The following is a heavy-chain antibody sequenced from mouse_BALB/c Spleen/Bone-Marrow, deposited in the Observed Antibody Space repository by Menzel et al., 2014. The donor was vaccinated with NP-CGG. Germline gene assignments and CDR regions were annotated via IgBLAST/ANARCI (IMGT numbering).Heavy chain of an antibody. CDR2: IDTSDSYT. CDR3: SFYYGNYGDY. Sequence: VQLQQSGAELVMPGASVKMSCKASGYTFTDYWMHWVKQRPGQGLEWIGAIDTSDSYTSYNQKFKGKATLTVDESSSSDYMQLSSLTSEDSAVYYCSFYYGNYGDYWGQGTTLTVSS. D-gene: IGHD2-1*01. V-gene: IGHV1-69*01. CDR1: GYTFTDYW. J-gene: IGHJ2*01.